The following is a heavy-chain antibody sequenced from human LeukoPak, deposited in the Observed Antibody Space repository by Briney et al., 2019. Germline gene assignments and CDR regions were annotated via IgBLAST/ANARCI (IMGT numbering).Heavy chain of an antibody. CDR2: IIAYNGNT. J-gene: IGHJ5*02. D-gene: IGHD2-2*02. V-gene: IGHV1-18*01. CDR1: GYTLTSYG. CDR3: ARCSSTSCYICWFDP. Sequence: ASVKVSCKASGYTLTSYGISWVRQAPGQRLEGMGWIIAYNGNTNYAQKLQGRVTMPTDTSTSTEYLELRSLRSDDTAVYYCARCSSTSCYICWFDPWGQGTLVTVSS.